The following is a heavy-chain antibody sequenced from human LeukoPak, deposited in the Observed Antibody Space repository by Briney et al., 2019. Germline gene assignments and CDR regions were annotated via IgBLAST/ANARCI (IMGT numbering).Heavy chain of an antibody. V-gene: IGHV5-51*01. D-gene: IGHD6-6*01. CDR1: GYSFTSYW. J-gene: IGHJ4*02. Sequence: GASLKISCKGSGYSFTSYWIGWVRQMPGKGLEWMGIIYPGDSDTRYSPSFQGQVTISADKSISTAYLQWSSLKASDTAMYYCARHRGIAARPSYFDYWGQGTLVTVSS. CDR3: ARHRGIAARPSYFDY. CDR2: IYPGDSDT.